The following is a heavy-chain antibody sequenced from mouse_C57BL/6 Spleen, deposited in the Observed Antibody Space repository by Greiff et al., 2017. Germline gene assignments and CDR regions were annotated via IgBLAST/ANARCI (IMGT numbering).Heavy chain of an antibody. J-gene: IGHJ2*01. V-gene: IGHV1-59*01. D-gene: IGHD2-5*01. CDR1: GYTFTSYW. CDR2: IDPSDSYT. Sequence: QVQLQQPGAELVRPGTSVTLSCKASGYTFTSYWLHWVKQRPGQGLEWIGVIDPSDSYTNYNQKFKGKATLTVDTSSSTAYMQLSSLTSEDSAVYYCARSYSNYYFDYWGQGTTLTVSS. CDR3: ARSYSNYYFDY.